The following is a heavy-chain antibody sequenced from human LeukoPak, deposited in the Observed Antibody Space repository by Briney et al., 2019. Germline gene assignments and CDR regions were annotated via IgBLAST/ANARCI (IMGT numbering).Heavy chain of an antibody. CDR1: GFTFSSYG. CDR3: AAKNWNYVDYFDY. J-gene: IGHJ4*02. V-gene: IGHV3-30*02. CDR2: IRYDGSNK. D-gene: IGHD1-7*01. Sequence: GGSLRLSCAASGFTFSSYGMHWVRQAPGKGLEWVAFIRYDGSNKYYADSVKGRFTISRDNSKNTLYLQMNSLRAEDTAVYYCAAKNWNYVDYFDYWGQGTLVTVSS.